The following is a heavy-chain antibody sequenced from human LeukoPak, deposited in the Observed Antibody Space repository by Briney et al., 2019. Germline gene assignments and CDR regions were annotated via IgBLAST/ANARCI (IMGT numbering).Heavy chain of an antibody. CDR2: INPSGGST. V-gene: IGHV1-46*01. CDR3: ARDRIDFFDY. D-gene: IGHD3-16*02. CDR1: GYTFSSYG. J-gene: IGHJ4*02. Sequence: ASVKVSCKVSGYTFSSYGITWVRQAPGQGLEWMSLINPSGGSTSYAEKFHGRVTLTGDMSTNTVYMELSSLRSEDAAVYYCARDRIDFFDYWGQGTLVTVSS.